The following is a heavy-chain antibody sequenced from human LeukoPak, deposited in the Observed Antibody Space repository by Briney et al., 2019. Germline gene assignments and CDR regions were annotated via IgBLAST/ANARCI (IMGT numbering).Heavy chain of an antibody. D-gene: IGHD3-22*01. Sequence: PGGSLRLSCAASGFNCRNYWMHWVRQVPGRGLVWVSRISSDGSTTNYADSVKGRFTISRDNAKNTLYLQMNSLRAEDTAVYYCARDDSSGYRCDNWGQGTLVTVSS. CDR1: GFNCRNYW. CDR3: ARDDSSGYRCDN. CDR2: ISSDGSTT. J-gene: IGHJ4*02. V-gene: IGHV3-74*01.